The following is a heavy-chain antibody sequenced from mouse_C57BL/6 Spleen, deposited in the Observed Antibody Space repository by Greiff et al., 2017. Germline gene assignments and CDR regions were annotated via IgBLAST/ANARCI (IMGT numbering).Heavy chain of an antibody. V-gene: IGHV1-50*01. D-gene: IGHD1-1*01. CDR2: IDPSDSYT. J-gene: IGHJ2*01. CDR1: GYTFTSYW. Sequence: VQLQQPGAELVKPGASVKLSCKASGYTFTSYWMQWVKQRPGQGLEWIGEIDPSDSYTNYNQKFKGKATLTVDTSSSTAYMQLSSLTSEDAAVYYCARKYYGSSYVYFDYWGQGTTLTVSS. CDR3: ARKYYGSSYVYFDY.